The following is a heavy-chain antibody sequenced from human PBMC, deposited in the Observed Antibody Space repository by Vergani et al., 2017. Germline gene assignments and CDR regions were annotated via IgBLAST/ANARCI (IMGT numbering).Heavy chain of an antibody. Sequence: EVQLVESGGGLVQPGGSLRLSCAASGFTFSSYDMHWVRQATGKGLEWVSAIGTAGDTYYPGSVKGRFTISRENAKNSLYLQMNSLRAGDTAVYYCASGGYYDSSGYHRYYYYGMDVWGQGTTVTVSS. CDR2: IGTAGDT. D-gene: IGHD3-22*01. CDR3: ASGGYYDSSGYHRYYYYGMDV. CDR1: GFTFSSYD. J-gene: IGHJ6*02. V-gene: IGHV3-13*04.